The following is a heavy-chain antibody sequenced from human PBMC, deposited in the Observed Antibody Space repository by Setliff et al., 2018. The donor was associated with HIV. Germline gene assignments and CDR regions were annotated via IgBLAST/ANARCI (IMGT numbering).Heavy chain of an antibody. J-gene: IGHJ4*02. D-gene: IGHD3-9*01. CDR2: MNPISDHR. CDR1: RYTFSNYD. Sequence: ASVKVSCKASRYTFSNYDVNWVRQATGQGLEWMAWMNPISDHRGFAQKFQGRLTMTKDTSTSTVYMELSSLKSDDTAVYYCASGCLIGGSGPCRNFEFWGQGTLVTVSS. CDR3: ASGCLIGGSGPCRNFEF. V-gene: IGHV1-8*02.